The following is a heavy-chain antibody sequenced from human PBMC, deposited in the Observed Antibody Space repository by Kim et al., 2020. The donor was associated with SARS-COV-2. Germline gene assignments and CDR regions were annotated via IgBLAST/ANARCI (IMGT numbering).Heavy chain of an antibody. J-gene: IGHJ4*02. CDR1: GYTFTGYA. CDR3: ARSYTGSRWIWDLREGSLFLDY. D-gene: IGHD2-2*03. V-gene: IGHV7-4-1*02. Sequence: ASVKVSCKASGYTFTGYAMNWVRQAPGQGLEWMGWINTNTGNPTYAQGFTGRFVFSLDTSVSTAYLQISSLKAEDTAVYYCARSYTGSRWIWDLREGSLFLDYWGQGTLVTVSS. CDR2: INTNTGNP.